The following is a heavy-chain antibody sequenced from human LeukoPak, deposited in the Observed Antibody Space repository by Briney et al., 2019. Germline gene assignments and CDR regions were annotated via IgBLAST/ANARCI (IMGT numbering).Heavy chain of an antibody. D-gene: IGHD3-22*01. V-gene: IGHV3-21*01. CDR2: ISSSSSYI. CDR1: GFTFSSYS. CDR3: ARDYYYDSSGSPLAGY. Sequence: GGSLRLSCAASGFTFSSYSMNWVRQAPGKGLEWVSSISSSSSYIYYADSVKGRFTISRDNAKNSLYLQMNSLRAEDTAVYYCARDYYYDSSGSPLAGYWGQGTLVTVSS. J-gene: IGHJ4*02.